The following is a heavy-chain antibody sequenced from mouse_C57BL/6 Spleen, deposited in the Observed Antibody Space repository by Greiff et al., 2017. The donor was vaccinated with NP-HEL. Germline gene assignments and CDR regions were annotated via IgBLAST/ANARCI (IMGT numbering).Heavy chain of an antibody. Sequence: DVQLVESGGGLVKPGGSLKLSCAASGFTFSDYGMHWVRQAPEKGLEWVAYISSGSSTIYYADTVKGRFTISRDNAKNTLFLQMTSRRSEDTAMYYCARGGYGNLWYFDVWGTGTTVTVSS. CDR2: ISSGSSTI. J-gene: IGHJ1*03. D-gene: IGHD2-10*02. V-gene: IGHV5-17*01. CDR3: ARGGYGNLWYFDV. CDR1: GFTFSDYG.